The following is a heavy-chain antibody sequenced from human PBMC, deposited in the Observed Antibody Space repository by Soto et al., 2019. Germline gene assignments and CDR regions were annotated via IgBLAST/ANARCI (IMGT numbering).Heavy chain of an antibody. Sequence: QVQLVESGGGVVQPGRSLSLSCAASGFTFSSYGIHWVRQAPGKGLEWVAVIWSDGSNKYYADSVKGRFTISRDNTKNPLYLQMNSLRAEDTAVYYCASEVLVRGIKYHAMDVWGQGTTVTVSS. J-gene: IGHJ6*02. CDR2: IWSDGSNK. CDR3: ASEVLVRGIKYHAMDV. D-gene: IGHD3-10*01. V-gene: IGHV3-33*01. CDR1: GFTFSSYG.